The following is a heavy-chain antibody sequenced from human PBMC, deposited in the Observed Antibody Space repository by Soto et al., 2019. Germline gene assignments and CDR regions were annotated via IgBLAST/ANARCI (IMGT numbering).Heavy chain of an antibody. J-gene: IGHJ6*02. V-gene: IGHV3-33*01. CDR2: IWYDGSNK. D-gene: IGHD5-12*01. CDR3: ARDRGYSGYDSPRYYYGMDV. CDR1: GFTFSSYG. Sequence: GGSLRLSCAAPGFTFSSYGMHWVRQAPGKGLEWVAVIWYDGSNKWYADSVKGRFTISRDNSKNTLHLQMNSLRAEDTAVYSCARDRGYSGYDSPRYYYGMDVWGQGTTVTVSS.